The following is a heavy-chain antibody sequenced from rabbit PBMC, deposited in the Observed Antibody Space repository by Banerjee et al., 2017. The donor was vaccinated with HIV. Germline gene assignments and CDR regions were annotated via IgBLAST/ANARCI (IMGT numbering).Heavy chain of an antibody. CDR2: IGVGSGGT. V-gene: IGHV1S45*01. CDR3: ARSSSSGYYIYPFNL. J-gene: IGHJ4*01. CDR1: GFSFSGSYY. Sequence: QEHLVESGGGLVQPEGFLTLTCTASGFSFSGSYYMCWVRQTPGKGLEWIGCIGVGSGGTNAASWAKGRFTISLDNAQNTVFLQMTSLTASDTATYFCARSSSSGYYIYPFNLWGPGTLVTV. D-gene: IGHD1-1*01.